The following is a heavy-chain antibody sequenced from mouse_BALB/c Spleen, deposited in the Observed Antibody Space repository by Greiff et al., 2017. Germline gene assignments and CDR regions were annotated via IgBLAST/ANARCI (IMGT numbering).Heavy chain of an antibody. Sequence: EVHLVESGGGLVKPGGSLKLSCAASGFTFSSYAMSWVRQTPEKRLEWVATISSGGSYTYYPDSVKGRFTISRDNAKNTLYLQMSSLRSEDTAMYYCARPLYRHDRDYYAMDYWGQGTSVTVSS. CDR3: ARPLYRHDRDYYAMDY. CDR1: GFTFSSYA. D-gene: IGHD2-14*01. J-gene: IGHJ4*01. V-gene: IGHV5-9-3*01. CDR2: ISSGGSYT.